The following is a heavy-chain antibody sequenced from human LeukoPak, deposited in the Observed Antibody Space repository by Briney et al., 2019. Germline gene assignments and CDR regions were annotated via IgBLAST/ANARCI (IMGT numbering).Heavy chain of an antibody. CDR3: ASTPRYCPHGVCYQDEYYFDY. CDR2: IKQDGSEK. V-gene: IGHV3-7*03. D-gene: IGHD2-8*01. CDR1: GFTFSSYW. Sequence: GGSLRLSCAASGFTFSSYWMSWVRQAPGKGLEWVANIKQDGSEKYYVDSVKGRFTISRDNSKNTLFLQMHSLRAEDTAVYYCASTPRYCPHGVCYQDEYYFDYWGQGTLVTVSS. J-gene: IGHJ4*02.